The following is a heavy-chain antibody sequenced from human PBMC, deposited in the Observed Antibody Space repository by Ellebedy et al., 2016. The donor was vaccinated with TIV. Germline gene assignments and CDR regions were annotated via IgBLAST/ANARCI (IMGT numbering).Heavy chain of an antibody. CDR1: GFTFSSYA. V-gene: IGHV3-15*01. Sequence: PGGSLRLSCAASGFTFSSYAMSWVRQSPGKGLEWVGRIKSESEGGTTDYAAPVKGRFTISRDDLQNILYLQMNNLTIADTGVYYCSTYTVGDDSWGQGTLVIVSS. CDR3: STYTVGDDS. CDR2: IKSESEGGTT. J-gene: IGHJ1*01. D-gene: IGHD1-26*01.